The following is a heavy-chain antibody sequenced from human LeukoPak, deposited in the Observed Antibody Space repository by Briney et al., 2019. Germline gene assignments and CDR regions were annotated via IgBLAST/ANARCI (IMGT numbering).Heavy chain of an antibody. Sequence: SETLSLTCTVSGGSISNYFWTWIRQPAGKGLEWLGRTYSSGTTNYNPSLKSRVFMSVDTSKNQFSLKLTSVTAADTAVYFCARNVRGGSTYLDYWGQGTLVTVSS. V-gene: IGHV4-4*07. CDR3: ARNVRGGSTYLDY. CDR1: GGSISNYF. D-gene: IGHD3-16*01. J-gene: IGHJ4*02. CDR2: TYSSGTT.